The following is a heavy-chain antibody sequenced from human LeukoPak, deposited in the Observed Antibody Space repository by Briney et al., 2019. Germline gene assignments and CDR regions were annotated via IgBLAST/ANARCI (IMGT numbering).Heavy chain of an antibody. Sequence: PGGSLRLSCAASGFTFSNYSMNWVRQAPGKGLEWVSSISSSSSHIFYADSVKGRFTISRDNAKSSLYLQLNSLRADETALYFCARRYCTSTNCYSFDYWGQGTLVTASS. CDR3: ARRYCTSTNCYSFDY. D-gene: IGHD2-2*01. J-gene: IGHJ4*02. CDR2: ISSSSSHI. V-gene: IGHV3-21*01. CDR1: GFTFSNYS.